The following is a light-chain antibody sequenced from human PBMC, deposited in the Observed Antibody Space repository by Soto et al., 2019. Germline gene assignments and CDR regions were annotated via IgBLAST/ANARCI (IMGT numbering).Light chain of an antibody. CDR1: QTINSY. CDR3: QQSYSFLS. J-gene: IGKJ4*01. Sequence: IQMTQSPLSLSASVGDKVTLTCRTSQTINSYLSWYQQKPGKAPRLLIYGASSLQVGVPSRFIGSVSGTDCTRTITSLQPEDFATYFCQQSYSFLSFAGGTKVEIK. V-gene: IGKV1-39*01. CDR2: GAS.